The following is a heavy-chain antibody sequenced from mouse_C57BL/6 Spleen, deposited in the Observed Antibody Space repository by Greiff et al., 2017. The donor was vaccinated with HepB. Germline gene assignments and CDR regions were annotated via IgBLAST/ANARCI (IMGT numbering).Heavy chain of an antibody. CDR2: IHPNSGST. CDR3: ARKGDLNWYFDV. Sequence: QVHVKQPGAELVKPGASVKLSCKASGYTFTSYWMHWVKQRPGQGLEWIGMIHPNSGSTNYNEKFKSKATLTVDKSSSTAYMQLSSLTSEDSAVYYCARKGDLNWYFDVWGTGTTVTVSS. CDR1: GYTFTSYW. V-gene: IGHV1-64*01. J-gene: IGHJ1*03. D-gene: IGHD3-3*01.